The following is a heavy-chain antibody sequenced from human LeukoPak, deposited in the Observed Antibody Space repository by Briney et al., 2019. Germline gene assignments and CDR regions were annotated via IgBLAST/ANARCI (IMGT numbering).Heavy chain of an antibody. D-gene: IGHD2-2*01. J-gene: IGHJ6*03. Sequence: SETLSLTCTVSGGSISSSPYYWGWIRQPPGKGLEWIGNVYYTGSTHYNPSLRSRVTTSVDTSKTQFSLNLTSVTAADTAVYYCLSWDCTKTSCSDHYYDIDVWGKGTTVIVSS. CDR2: VYYTGST. V-gene: IGHV4-39*01. CDR1: GGSISSSPYY. CDR3: LSWDCTKTSCSDHYYDIDV.